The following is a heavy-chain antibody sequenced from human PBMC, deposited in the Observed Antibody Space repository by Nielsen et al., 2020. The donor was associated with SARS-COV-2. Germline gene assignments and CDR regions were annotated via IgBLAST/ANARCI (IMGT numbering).Heavy chain of an antibody. Sequence: GESLKISCAASGFDFSHYIMIWVRQAPGKGLEWVSSIASSGSDIHYADSVKGRFTISRDNAKDSLYLQMSSLRAEDTAVYYCAREAGTGGFDYWGQGTLVTVSS. CDR2: IASSGSDI. CDR3: AREAGTGGFDY. V-gene: IGHV3-21*06. D-gene: IGHD6-19*01. J-gene: IGHJ4*02. CDR1: GFDFSHYI.